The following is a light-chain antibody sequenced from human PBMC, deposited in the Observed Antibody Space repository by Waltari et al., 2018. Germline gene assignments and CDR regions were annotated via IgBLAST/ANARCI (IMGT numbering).Light chain of an antibody. V-gene: IGLV8-61*01. CDR3: VLYMGGGIL. Sequence: HTVVTQEPSFSVSPCGTVTLTCGLRSGPVSTSSHPSWYQQTPGQAPRPLIYSTNTRSSGVPDRCSGSILGNNAALTITGAQADDESDYYCVLYMGGGILFGGGTKLTVL. J-gene: IGLJ3*02. CDR1: SGPVSTSSH. CDR2: STN.